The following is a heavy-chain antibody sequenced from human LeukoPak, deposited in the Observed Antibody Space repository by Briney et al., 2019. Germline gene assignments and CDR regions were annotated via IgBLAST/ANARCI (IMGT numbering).Heavy chain of an antibody. J-gene: IGHJ5*02. CDR1: GFTVSNNY. V-gene: IGHV3-53*01. CDR2: IYSAGGT. Sequence: GGPLRLSCAASGFTVSNNYMSWVRRAAGRGLEWVALIYSAGGTYYADSVKGRFTISRDNSKNTLHLQMNSLRAEDTVVYYCVRNSGELGAWGQGTLVTVSS. CDR3: VRNSGELGA. D-gene: IGHD2-21*01.